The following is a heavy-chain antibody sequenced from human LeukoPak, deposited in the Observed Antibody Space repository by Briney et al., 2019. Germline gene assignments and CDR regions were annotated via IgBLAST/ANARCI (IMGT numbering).Heavy chain of an antibody. CDR1: GFTFDDYA. CDR3: AKERSGSYPYLTFDY. V-gene: IGHV3-9*01. Sequence: GRSLRLSCAASGFTFDDYAMHWVRQAPGKGLEWVSGISWNSGSIGYADSVKGRFTISRDNAKNSLYLQMNSLRAEDTALYYCAKERSGSYPYLTFDYWGQGTLVTVSS. J-gene: IGHJ4*02. D-gene: IGHD1-26*01. CDR2: ISWNSGSI.